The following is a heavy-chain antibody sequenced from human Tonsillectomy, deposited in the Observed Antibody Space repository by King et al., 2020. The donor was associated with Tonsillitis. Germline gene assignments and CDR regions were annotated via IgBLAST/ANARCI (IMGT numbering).Heavy chain of an antibody. CDR2: FIPIFNTA. J-gene: IGHJ4*02. CDR1: GGIFSSYG. Sequence: QLVQSGAEVKKPGSSVKVSCKASGGIFSSYGITWVRQAPGQGLEWMGGFIPIFNTASYAREFQDRVTITADESTKTAYMELSSLRSDDTAVYYCARDGGGGYDHNYYFDFWGQGTLVTVSS. D-gene: IGHD5-12*01. V-gene: IGHV1-69*01. CDR3: ARDGGGGYDHNYYFDF.